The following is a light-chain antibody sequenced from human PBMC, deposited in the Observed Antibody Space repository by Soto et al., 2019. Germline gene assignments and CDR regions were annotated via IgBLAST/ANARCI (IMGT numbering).Light chain of an antibody. J-gene: IGKJ4*02. Sequence: EMTQCASSVSSSIGIPVIIIHRASQDISTLLAWYQQKPGKAPKLLIYGASALESGVPAQFSGRGSGTDFTLTISSLQPEDFATYSCQQADRFPITFGGGTKVDI. CDR1: QDISTL. CDR2: GAS. V-gene: IGKV1D-12*01. CDR3: QQADRFPIT.